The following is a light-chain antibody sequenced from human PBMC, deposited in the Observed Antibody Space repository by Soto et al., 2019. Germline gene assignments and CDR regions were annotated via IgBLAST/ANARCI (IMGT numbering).Light chain of an antibody. Sequence: DVPMTQSPSSLSASVGDRVTITCQASRDISNSLNWYQQKPGKAPKLLIYEASNLETGVPYRFSGSESGTDFTFTISSLQPEDIATYYCQQYRNLPLPFGPGTRLEIK. CDR1: RDISNS. J-gene: IGKJ5*01. V-gene: IGKV1-33*01. CDR2: EAS. CDR3: QQYRNLPLP.